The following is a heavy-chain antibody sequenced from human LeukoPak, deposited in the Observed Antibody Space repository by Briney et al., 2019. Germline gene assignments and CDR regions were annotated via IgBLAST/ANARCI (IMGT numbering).Heavy chain of an antibody. Sequence: GGSLRLSCAASGFTFSSYGMHWVRQAPGKGLEWVAFIRYDGSNKYYADSVKGRFTISRDNSKNTLYLQMNSLRAEDTAVYYCAKVAGGYSSSPSMDYWGQGTLVTVSS. CDR3: AKVAGGYSSSPSMDY. V-gene: IGHV3-30*02. CDR1: GFTFSSYG. D-gene: IGHD6-6*01. J-gene: IGHJ4*02. CDR2: IRYDGSNK.